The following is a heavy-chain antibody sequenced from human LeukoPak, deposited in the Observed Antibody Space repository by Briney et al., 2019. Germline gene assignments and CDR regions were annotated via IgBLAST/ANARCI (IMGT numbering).Heavy chain of an antibody. CDR3: AKEVRISGSYYDY. CDR2: ISSSSSYT. J-gene: IGHJ4*02. CDR1: GFTFSDYY. D-gene: IGHD3-10*01. V-gene: IGHV3-11*05. Sequence: GGSLRLSCAASGFTFSDYYMSWIRQAPGKGLEWVSYISSSSSYTNYADSVKGRFTISRDNAKNSLYLQMNSLRAEDTAVYYCAKEVRISGSYYDYWGQGTLVTVSS.